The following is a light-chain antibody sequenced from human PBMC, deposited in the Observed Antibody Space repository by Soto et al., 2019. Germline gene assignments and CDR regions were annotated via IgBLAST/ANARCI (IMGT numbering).Light chain of an antibody. CDR3: QVWDSSSDHPV. CDR1: NIGSKS. Sequence: SYELTQPPSVSVAPGQTARITCGGNNIGSKSVHWYQQKPCQAPVLVVYDDSDRPSGIPERFSGSNSGNTATLTISRVEAGDEADYYCQVWDSSSDHPVFGGGTKVTVL. J-gene: IGLJ2*01. CDR2: DDS. V-gene: IGLV3-21*02.